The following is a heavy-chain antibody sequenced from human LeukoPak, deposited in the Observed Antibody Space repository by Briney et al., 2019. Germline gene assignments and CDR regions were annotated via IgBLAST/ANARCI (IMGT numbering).Heavy chain of an antibody. J-gene: IGHJ4*02. D-gene: IGHD4-17*01. V-gene: IGHV3-53*01. Sequence: PGGSLRLSSGASGFTVSSNYMSWVRPAPGKGLEGVSVIYSGGSTYYADSVKGRFTISRDNSKNTLYLQMNSLRAEDTAVYYCARDVYDYGDYVLDYWGQGTLVTVSS. CDR3: ARDVYDYGDYVLDY. CDR1: GFTVSSNY. CDR2: IYSGGST.